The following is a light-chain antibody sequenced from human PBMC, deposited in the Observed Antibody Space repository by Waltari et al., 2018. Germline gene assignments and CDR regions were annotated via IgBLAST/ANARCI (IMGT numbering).Light chain of an antibody. CDR2: EVS. CDR1: SSDVGAYSY. Sequence: QSALTQPASVSGSPGQSITISCSGTSSDVGAYSYVSWYQHHPGTAPKLMIFEVSNRPSGFSERFSGSKSGNTASLTISGRQAEDEADYYCSSFTTTSTWVFGGGTKLTVL. V-gene: IGLV2-14*01. CDR3: SSFTTTSTWV. J-gene: IGLJ3*02.